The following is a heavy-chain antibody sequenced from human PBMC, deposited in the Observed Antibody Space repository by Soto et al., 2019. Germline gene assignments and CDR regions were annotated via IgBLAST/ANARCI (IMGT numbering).Heavy chain of an antibody. V-gene: IGHV3-23*01. CDR1: GFTMSSYA. Sequence: EVQLLESGGGLVRPGGSLRLSCGASGFTMSSYAMSWVRQAPGKGLEWVSVISGSGGTTYYADSVKGRFTISRDNSKNTLYLQMNSLRAEDTAVYYCASRSSGWYFDYWGQGTLVTVSS. J-gene: IGHJ4*02. D-gene: IGHD6-19*01. CDR2: ISGSGGTT. CDR3: ASRSSGWYFDY.